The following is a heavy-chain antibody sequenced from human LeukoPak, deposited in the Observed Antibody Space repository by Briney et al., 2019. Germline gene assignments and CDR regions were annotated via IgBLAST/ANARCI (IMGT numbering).Heavy chain of an antibody. Sequence: ASMKVSCKASGYSFTGYYIHWVRQAPGQGLEWMGWINPNSGGTNYAQKFQGRVTMTRDTSISTAYMELSRLRSDDTAVYYCARESDSYYYYYYMDVWGKGTTVTISS. J-gene: IGHJ6*03. V-gene: IGHV1-2*02. CDR3: ARESDSYYYYYYMDV. D-gene: IGHD2-21*01. CDR2: INPNSGGT. CDR1: GYSFTGYY.